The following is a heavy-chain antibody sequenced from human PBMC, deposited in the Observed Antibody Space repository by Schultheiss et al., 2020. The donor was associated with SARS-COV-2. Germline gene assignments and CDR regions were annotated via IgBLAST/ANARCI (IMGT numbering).Heavy chain of an antibody. CDR2: ISSNGGST. J-gene: IGHJ4*02. V-gene: IGHV3-64D*06. D-gene: IGHD5-12*01. CDR1: GFTFSDHY. CDR3: IWWLPQGVDY. Sequence: GGSLRLSCAASGFTFSDHYMDWVRQAPGKGLEYVSAISSNGGSTYYADSVKGRFTISRDNSKNTLYLQMSSLRAEDTAVYYCIWWLPQGVDYWGQGTLVTVSS.